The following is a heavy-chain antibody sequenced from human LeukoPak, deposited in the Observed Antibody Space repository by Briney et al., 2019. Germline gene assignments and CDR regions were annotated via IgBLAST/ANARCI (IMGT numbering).Heavy chain of an antibody. CDR3: ASAMTTVTTQWFDP. CDR2: IYYSGST. Sequence: SEILSLTCTVSGGSISSSSYYWGWIRQPPGKGLEWIGSIYYSGSTYYNPSLKSRVTISVDTSKNQFSLKLSSVTAADTAVYYCASAMTTVTTQWFDPWGQGTLVTVSS. D-gene: IGHD4-17*01. V-gene: IGHV4-39*01. CDR1: GGSISSSSYY. J-gene: IGHJ5*02.